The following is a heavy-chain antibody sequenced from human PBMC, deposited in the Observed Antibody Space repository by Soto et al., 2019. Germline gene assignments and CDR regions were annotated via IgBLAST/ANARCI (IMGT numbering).Heavy chain of an antibody. Sequence: ASVKVSCKASGYTFTSYGVSWVRQAPGQRLEWMGWINAGNGNTKYSQKFQGRVTITRDTSASTAYMELSSLRSEDTAVYYCARSIVVVTALDYWGQGTLVTVSS. CDR3: ARSIVVVTALDY. CDR1: GYTFTSYG. D-gene: IGHD2-21*02. CDR2: INAGNGNT. V-gene: IGHV1-3*01. J-gene: IGHJ4*02.